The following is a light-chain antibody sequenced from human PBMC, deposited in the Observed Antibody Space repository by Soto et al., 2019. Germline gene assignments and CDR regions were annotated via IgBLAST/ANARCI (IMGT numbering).Light chain of an antibody. Sequence: QSALTQPASVSGSLGQSITISCTGTSSDVGSYNFVSWYQHHLGKAPKLLIYEASKRPSGVSNRFSGSKSGNTASLTISGLQAEDEGDYYCCSFAGRMTWVFGGRTKLTVL. CDR2: EAS. CDR3: CSFAGRMTWV. V-gene: IGLV2-23*01. CDR1: SSDVGSYNF. J-gene: IGLJ3*02.